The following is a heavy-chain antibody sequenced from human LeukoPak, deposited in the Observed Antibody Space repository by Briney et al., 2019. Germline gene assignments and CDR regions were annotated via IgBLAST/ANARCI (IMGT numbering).Heavy chain of an antibody. CDR2: IYSGGTT. J-gene: IGHJ4*02. D-gene: IGHD3-10*01. CDR3: ARVGHYGSGSCFES. V-gene: IGHV3-53*01. CDR1: GFTVSGNY. Sequence: GGSLRLSCVASGFTVSGNYMSWVRQAPGKGLEWVSVIYSGGTTYYADSVKGRFTISRDNSKNTLYLQMNSLRAEDTAVYYCARVGHYGSGSCFESWGQGTLVTVSS.